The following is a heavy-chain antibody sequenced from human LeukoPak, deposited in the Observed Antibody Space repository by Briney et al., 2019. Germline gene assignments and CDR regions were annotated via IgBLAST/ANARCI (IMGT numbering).Heavy chain of an antibody. D-gene: IGHD3-22*01. J-gene: IGHJ4*02. Sequence: GGSLRLSCAASGFTFSDYYMSWIRQAPGKGLEWVSYISSSGSTIYYADSVKGRFTISRDNAKNSLYLQMNSLRAEDTAVYYCARTDSSGYSLLPFDYWGQGTLVTVSS. CDR2: ISSSGSTI. CDR1: GFTFSDYY. CDR3: ARTDSSGYSLLPFDY. V-gene: IGHV3-11*01.